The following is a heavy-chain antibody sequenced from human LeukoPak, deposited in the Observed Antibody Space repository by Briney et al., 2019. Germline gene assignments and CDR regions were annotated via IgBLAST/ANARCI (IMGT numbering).Heavy chain of an antibody. Sequence: PGGSLRLSCAASGFTFSDYYMNWIRQAPGKGLEWVSYISSSSSTIYYADSVKGRFTISRDNAKNSLYLQMNSLRAEDTAVYYCARSSGSHLAEYFQHWGQGTLVTVSS. CDR3: ARSSGSHLAEYFQH. V-gene: IGHV3-11*04. J-gene: IGHJ1*01. CDR1: GFTFSDYY. D-gene: IGHD3-10*01. CDR2: ISSSSSTI.